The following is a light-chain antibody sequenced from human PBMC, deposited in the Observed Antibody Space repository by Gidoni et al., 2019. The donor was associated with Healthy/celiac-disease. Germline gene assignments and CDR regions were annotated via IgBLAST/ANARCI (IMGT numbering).Light chain of an antibody. CDR3: NSRDSSGNHLGV. CDR1: SLRSYY. J-gene: IGLJ2*01. Sequence: SSELTQDPAVSVALGQTVRITCQGDSLRSYYASWYQQKPGQAPVLVIYVKNNRPSGIPDRFSGSSSGNTASLTITVAQAEDEADYYCNSRDSSGNHLGVFGGGTKLTVL. V-gene: IGLV3-19*01. CDR2: VKN.